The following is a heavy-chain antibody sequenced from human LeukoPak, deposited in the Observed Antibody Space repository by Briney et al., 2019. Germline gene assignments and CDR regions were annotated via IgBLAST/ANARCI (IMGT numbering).Heavy chain of an antibody. J-gene: IGHJ6*02. CDR2: ISSSGSTI. Sequence: GGSQRLSCAASGFTFSDYYISWIRQAPGKGLEWVSYISSSGSTIYYADSVKGRFTISRDNAKNSLYLQMNSLRAEDTAVYYCARDRSRWYVMDVWGQGTTVTVSS. CDR1: GFTFSDYY. CDR3: ARDRSRWYVMDV. D-gene: IGHD6-13*01. V-gene: IGHV3-11*01.